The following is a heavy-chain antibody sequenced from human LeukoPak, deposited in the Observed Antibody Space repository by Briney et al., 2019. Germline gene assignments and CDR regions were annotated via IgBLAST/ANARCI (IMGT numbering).Heavy chain of an antibody. CDR2: ISGSGGST. D-gene: IGHD3-10*01. Sequence: PGGSLRLSCAASGFTFSSCAMSWVRQAPGKGLEWVSAISGSGGSTYYADSVKGRFTISRDNSKNTLYLQMNSLRAEDTAVYYCAKEARRVRGVIITSPTYYFDYWGQGTLVTVSS. CDR3: AKEARRVRGVIITSPTYYFDY. J-gene: IGHJ4*02. V-gene: IGHV3-23*01. CDR1: GFTFSSCA.